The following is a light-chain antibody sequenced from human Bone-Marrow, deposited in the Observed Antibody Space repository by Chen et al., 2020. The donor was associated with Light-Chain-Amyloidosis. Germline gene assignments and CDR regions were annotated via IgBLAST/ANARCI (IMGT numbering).Light chain of an antibody. CDR2: GSS. CDR1: QTISSNY. J-gene: IGKJ4*01. CDR3: QQYGTSPLA. V-gene: IGKV3-20*01. Sequence: EIVLTQSPGTVSLSPGEGANLSCRASQTISSNYLTWDQQRFGQAPRLLIYGSSSRATGIPDRFTGSGSGTDFTLTINRLEPEDFAMYYCQQYGTSPLAFGGGTKVEIK.